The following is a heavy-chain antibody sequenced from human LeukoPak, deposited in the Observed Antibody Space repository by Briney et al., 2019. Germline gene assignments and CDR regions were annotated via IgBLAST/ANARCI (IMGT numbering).Heavy chain of an antibody. CDR1: GFTFGDSA. CDR3: SREAIVAAHWFDP. D-gene: IGHD2-15*01. Sequence: GGSLRLSCTASGFTFGDSAMSWVRQAPGKGLEWVGFIRSKAYGGTTEYAASVKGRFIISRDDSKSTAYLQMNSLKTDDTAVYYCSREAIVAAHWFDPWGQGTQVTVPS. CDR2: IRSKAYGGTT. J-gene: IGHJ5*02. V-gene: IGHV3-49*04.